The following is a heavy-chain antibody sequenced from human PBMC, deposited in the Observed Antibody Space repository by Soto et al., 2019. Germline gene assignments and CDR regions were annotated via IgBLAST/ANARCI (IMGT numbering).Heavy chain of an antibody. V-gene: IGHV3-7*05. CDR2: IKQDGNEE. CDR1: GFTFSSYW. CDR3: ARLKSLAGEY. Sequence: EVQLVESGGGLVQPGGSLRLSCAASGFTFSSYWMSLGRQAPGKGLEGVAKIKQDGNEEFYVDFLKGRFTISRANAKNSLFLQMNCLTAEDTAVSYCARLKSLAGEYGGQGTLVAFSS. D-gene: IGHD2-15*01. J-gene: IGHJ4*02.